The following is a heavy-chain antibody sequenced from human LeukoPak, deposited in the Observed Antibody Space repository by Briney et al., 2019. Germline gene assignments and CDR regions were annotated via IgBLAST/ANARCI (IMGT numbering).Heavy chain of an antibody. CDR3: ARARNKERVPTYYFDY. V-gene: IGHV4-39*07. CDR1: GGSIPTSTYH. J-gene: IGHJ4*02. CDR2: VHYSGGT. D-gene: IGHD1/OR15-1a*01. Sequence: SETLSLTCTVSGGSIPTSTYHWGWIRQSPGKGLEWIGSVHYSGGTYYNPSLKSRVTISVDTSKNQFSLKLSSVTAADTAVYYCARARNKERVPTYYFDYWGQGTLVTVSS.